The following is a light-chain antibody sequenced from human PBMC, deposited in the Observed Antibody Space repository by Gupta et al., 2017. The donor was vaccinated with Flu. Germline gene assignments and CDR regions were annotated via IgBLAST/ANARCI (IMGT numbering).Light chain of an antibody. J-gene: IGLJ2*01. CDR2: RNC. V-gene: IGLV3-1*01. Sequence: SPGQTAHTPCSGDRLEKDYGCWSQQKPGQSPLLVMYRNCKRPSWIPVPCSGSASATTATLIISETQAVDEDDYFCHTWESGTWVFGGGTKLTVL. CDR1: RLEKDY. CDR3: HTWESGTWV.